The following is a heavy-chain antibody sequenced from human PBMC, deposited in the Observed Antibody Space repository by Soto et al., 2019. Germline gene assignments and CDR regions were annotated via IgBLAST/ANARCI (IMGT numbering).Heavy chain of an antibody. CDR2: ISYDGSNK. CDR3: AKDFLGYCSSTSCYLADS. Sequence: PGGSLRLSCAASGVTFSSYGMHWVRQAPGKGLEWVAVISYDGSNKYYADSVKGRFTISRDNSKNTLYLQMNSLRAEDTAVYYCAKDFLGYCSSTSCYLADSWGQGPLVTSPQ. CDR1: GVTFSSYG. J-gene: IGHJ4*02. V-gene: IGHV3-30*18. D-gene: IGHD2-2*01.